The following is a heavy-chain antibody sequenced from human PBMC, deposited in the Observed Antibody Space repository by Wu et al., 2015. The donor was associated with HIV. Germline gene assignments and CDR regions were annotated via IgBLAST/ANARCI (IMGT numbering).Heavy chain of an antibody. CDR3: ASPGDGSAVAAQYYFDY. CDR1: GYTFTGYY. Sequence: QVQLVQSGAEVKKPGASVKVSCKASGYTFTGYYMHWVRQAPGQGLEWMGGIIPIFGRANYAQKFRGRVAITTDESTNTAYMELSGLRSEDTGVYYCASPGDGSAVAAQYYFDYWGQGTLVTVSS. CDR2: IIPIFGRA. D-gene: IGHD6-19*01. J-gene: IGHJ4*02. V-gene: IGHV1-69*01.